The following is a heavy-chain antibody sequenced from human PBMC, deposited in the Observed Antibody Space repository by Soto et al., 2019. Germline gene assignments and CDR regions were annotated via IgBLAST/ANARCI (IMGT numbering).Heavy chain of an antibody. CDR2: MNPNSGNT. Sequence: GASVKVSCKASGYTFTSYDINWVRQATGQGLEWMGWMNPNSGNTGYAQKFQGRVTMTRNTSISTAYMELSSLRSEDTAVYYCARGQYSYYYYGMDVWGQGTTVTVSS. J-gene: IGHJ6*02. CDR1: GYTFTSYD. V-gene: IGHV1-8*01. CDR3: ARGQYSYYYYGMDV. D-gene: IGHD2-15*01.